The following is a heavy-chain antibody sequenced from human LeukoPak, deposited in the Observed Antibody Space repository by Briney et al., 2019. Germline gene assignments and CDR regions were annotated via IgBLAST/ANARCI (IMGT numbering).Heavy chain of an antibody. V-gene: IGHV1-46*01. CDR3: ARVLRPKSSSWHHNWFDP. D-gene: IGHD6-13*01. CDR1: GYTLTSYY. J-gene: IGHJ5*02. CDR2: INPSGGST. Sequence: GASVKVSCKASGYTLTSYYMHWVRQAPGQGLEWMGIINPSGGSTSYAQKFQGRVTMTKDTSTSTVYMELSSLRSEDTAVYYCARVLRPKSSSWHHNWFDPWGQGTLVTVSS.